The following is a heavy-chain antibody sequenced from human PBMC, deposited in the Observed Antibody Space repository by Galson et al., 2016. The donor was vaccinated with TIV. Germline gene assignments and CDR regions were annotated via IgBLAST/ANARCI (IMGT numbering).Heavy chain of an antibody. CDR1: GFTFNAFG. Sequence: SLRLSCAASGFTFNAFGIHWVRQAPGKGLEWISNILTGGTIVYYADSVKGRFTISRDNSKNILYLQMNSLRAEDTAVYYCEKQDVVLPTTPFDHWGQGTPVIVSS. CDR2: ILTGGTIV. J-gene: IGHJ4*02. V-gene: IGHV3-NL1*01. CDR3: EKQDVVLPTTPFDH. D-gene: IGHD2-8*02.